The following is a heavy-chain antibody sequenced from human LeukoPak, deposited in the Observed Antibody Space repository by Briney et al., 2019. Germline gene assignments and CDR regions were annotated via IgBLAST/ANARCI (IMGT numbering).Heavy chain of an antibody. V-gene: IGHV4-30-2*01. D-gene: IGHD3-3*01. J-gene: IGHJ5*02. CDR1: GGSISSGGYS. CDR2: IYHSGST. CDR3: ARGKRQRNYDFWSGPHNWFDP. Sequence: NTSETLSLTCAVSGGSISSGGYSWSWIRQPPGKGLEWIGYIYHSGSTYYNPSLKSRVTISVDRSKNQFSLKLSSVTAADTAVYYCARGKRQRNYDFWSGPHNWFDPWGQGTLVTVSS.